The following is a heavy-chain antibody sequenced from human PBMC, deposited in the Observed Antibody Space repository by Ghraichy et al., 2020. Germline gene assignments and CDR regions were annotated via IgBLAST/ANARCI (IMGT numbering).Heavy chain of an antibody. CDR1: GFTFSTYA. J-gene: IGHJ4*02. Sequence: GGSLRLSCAASGFTFSTYAMTWVRQAPGKGLEWVSAISGRGGSTYYADSVKGRFTISRDNSENTLYLQMNSLRAEDTALYYCARDNNWDEPYYFAYCGQGTLVTVSS. CDR2: ISGRGGST. D-gene: IGHD1-1*01. V-gene: IGHV3-23*01. CDR3: ARDNNWDEPYYFAY.